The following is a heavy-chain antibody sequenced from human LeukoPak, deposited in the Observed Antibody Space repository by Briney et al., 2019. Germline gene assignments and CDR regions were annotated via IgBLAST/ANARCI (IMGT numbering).Heavy chain of an antibody. V-gene: IGHV3-33*06. D-gene: IGHD3-3*01. CDR1: GFTFSSYG. J-gene: IGHJ4*02. Sequence: GGSLRLSCAASGFTFSSYGMHWVCQAPGKGLEWVAVIWYDGSNKYYADSVKGRFTISRDNSKNTLYLQMNSLRAEDTAVYYCAKEKDFWSGYLFDYWGQGTLVTVSS. CDR3: AKEKDFWSGYLFDY. CDR2: IWYDGSNK.